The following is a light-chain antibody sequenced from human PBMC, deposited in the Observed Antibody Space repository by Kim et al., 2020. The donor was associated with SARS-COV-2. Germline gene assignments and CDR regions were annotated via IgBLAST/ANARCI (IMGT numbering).Light chain of an antibody. V-gene: IGKV3-15*01. Sequence: EIVMTQSPATLSVSPGEKATLSCRASQSVSSNLAWYQQKPGQAPSLLLYGASTRATGIPARFSGSGSGTEFTLPISSLQSEDFAVYYCQQYNNWPLTIGGGTKVDIK. J-gene: IGKJ4*01. CDR3: QQYNNWPLT. CDR1: QSVSSN. CDR2: GAS.